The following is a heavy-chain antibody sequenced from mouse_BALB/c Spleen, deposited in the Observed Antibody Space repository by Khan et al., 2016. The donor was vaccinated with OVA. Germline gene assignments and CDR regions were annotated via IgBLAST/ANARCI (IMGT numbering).Heavy chain of an antibody. V-gene: IGHV5-12*02. Sequence: EVQLVESGGGLVQPGGSLKLSCATSGFSFSDYYMYWFRQTQEKRLEWVAYISNGGGNTYYPATVKGRFTISRDNAKNTLYLQMSRMRSEDTALYYSARDGYGKGDSMDYWGQGTTVTVSS. D-gene: IGHD2-10*02. CDR1: GFSFSDYY. CDR2: ISNGGGNT. J-gene: IGHJ4*01. CDR3: ARDGYGKGDSMDY.